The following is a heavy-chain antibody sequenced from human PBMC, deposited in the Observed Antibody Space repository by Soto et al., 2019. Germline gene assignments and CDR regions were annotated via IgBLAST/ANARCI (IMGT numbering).Heavy chain of an antibody. J-gene: IGHJ6*02. V-gene: IGHV1-69*06. CDR2: IIPIFGTA. CDR3: ASDKRGAEPNYYYYGMDV. Sequence: SVKVSCKASGGTFSSYAISWVRQAPGQGLEWMGGIIPIFGTANYAQKFQGRVTITADKSTSTAYMELSSLRSEDKAVYYRASDKRGAEPNYYYYGMDVWVQGPTVTVSS. CDR1: GGTFSSYA.